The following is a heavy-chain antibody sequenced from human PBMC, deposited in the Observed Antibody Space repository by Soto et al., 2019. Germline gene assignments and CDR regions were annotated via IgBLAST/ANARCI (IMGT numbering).Heavy chain of an antibody. Sequence: SETLSLTCTVSGGSISSGGYYWSWIRQHPGKGLEWIGYIYYSGSTYYNPSLKSRVTISVDTSKNQFSLKLSSVTAADTAVYYCARSSQSTVTIFDYWGQGTLVTVSS. D-gene: IGHD4-17*01. CDR2: IYYSGST. V-gene: IGHV4-31*03. J-gene: IGHJ4*02. CDR1: GGSISSGGYY. CDR3: ARSSQSTVTIFDY.